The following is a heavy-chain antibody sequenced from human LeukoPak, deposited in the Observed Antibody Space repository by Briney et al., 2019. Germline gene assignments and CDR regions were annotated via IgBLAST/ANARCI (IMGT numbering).Heavy chain of an antibody. J-gene: IGHJ6*03. CDR3: ARGRYYDFWSGYYYYMDV. V-gene: IGHV4-59*08. CDR1: GGSISSYY. D-gene: IGHD3-3*01. Sequence: PSETLSLTCTVSGGSISSYYWSWIRQPPGKGLEWIGYIYYSGSTNYNPSLKSRVTISVDTSKNQFSLKLSSVTAADTAVYYCARGRYYDFWSGYYYYMDVWGKGTTVTVSS. CDR2: IYYSGST.